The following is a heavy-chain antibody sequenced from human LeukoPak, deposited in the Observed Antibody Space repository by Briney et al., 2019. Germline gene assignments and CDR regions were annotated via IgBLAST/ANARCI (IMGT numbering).Heavy chain of an antibody. CDR1: GYTFTSYA. V-gene: IGHV1-18*01. Sequence: GASVKVSCKASGYTFTSYAITWVRQAPGQGLEWMGWISVYSGNTNYAQKFQGSVTMTTDTSTNTAYMELRSLRSDDTAIYYCAREQYYYDSSGYYDYWGQGTLVTVSS. D-gene: IGHD3-22*01. J-gene: IGHJ4*02. CDR3: AREQYYYDSSGYYDY. CDR2: ISVYSGNT.